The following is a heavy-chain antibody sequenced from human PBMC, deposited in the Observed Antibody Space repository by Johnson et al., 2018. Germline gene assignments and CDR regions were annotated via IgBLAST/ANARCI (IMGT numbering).Heavy chain of an antibody. J-gene: IGHJ3*02. Sequence: QVQLQESGPGLVKPSETLSLTCTVSGGSISSYYWSWIRQPPGKGLEWIGYIYYSGSTNYNPSLKSRVTISVDTSKNQFSLKLSSVTAADTAVYYCARPLGNRAYYAFDIWGQGTMVTVSS. CDR3: ARPLGNRAYYAFDI. D-gene: IGHD7-27*01. V-gene: IGHV4-59*01. CDR1: GGSISSYY. CDR2: IYYSGST.